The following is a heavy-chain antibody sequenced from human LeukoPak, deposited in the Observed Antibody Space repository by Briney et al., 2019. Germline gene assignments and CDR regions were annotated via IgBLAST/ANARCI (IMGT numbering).Heavy chain of an antibody. CDR1: GFIFSSNW. J-gene: IGHJ3*02. V-gene: IGHV3-74*01. Sequence: GRSLRLSCAASGFIFSSNWMHWVRQGPGQGLVWVSRINSDGSGTSYADSVKGRFTISRDNAKNTLYLQMNSLRAEDTAVYYCARAGEGLLAYSIDIWGQGTMVTVSS. CDR2: INSDGSGT. D-gene: IGHD1-26*01. CDR3: ARAGEGLLAYSIDI.